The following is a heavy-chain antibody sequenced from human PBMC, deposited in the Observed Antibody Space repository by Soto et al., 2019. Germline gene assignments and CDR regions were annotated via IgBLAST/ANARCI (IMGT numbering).Heavy chain of an antibody. CDR3: ARDSYYYDSSGYSYFDY. D-gene: IGHD3-22*01. J-gene: IGHJ4*02. CDR2: IIPIFGTA. CDR1: GGTFSSYA. V-gene: IGHV1-69*01. Sequence: QVQLVQSGAEVKKPGSSVKVSCKASGGTFSSYAISWVRQAPGQGLEWMGGIIPIFGTANYAQKFQGRVTITADESKSTAYMELSSLRSEDTAVYYCARDSYYYDSSGYSYFDYWGQGTLVTVSS.